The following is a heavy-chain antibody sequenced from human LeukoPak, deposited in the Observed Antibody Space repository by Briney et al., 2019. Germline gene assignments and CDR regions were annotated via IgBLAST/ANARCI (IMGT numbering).Heavy chain of an antibody. D-gene: IGHD4-17*01. Sequence: GGSLRLSCVASGFTFSNAWMNWLRQAPGKGLEWLGRITAGGATDYAAPVKGRFTISRDNSENTLYLQVNNLKTEDTAVYYCTSNRIPSTAVTTWYWGQGTLVTVSS. V-gene: IGHV3-15*01. CDR1: GFTFSNAW. CDR3: TSNRIPSTAVTTWY. CDR2: ITAGGAT. J-gene: IGHJ4*02.